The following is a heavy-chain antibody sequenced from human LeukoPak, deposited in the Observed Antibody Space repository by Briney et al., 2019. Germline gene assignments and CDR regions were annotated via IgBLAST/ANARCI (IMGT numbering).Heavy chain of an antibody. V-gene: IGHV3-15*01. CDR1: GFTFSDVW. CDR2: IKSKSDGGTT. D-gene: IGHD6-13*01. Sequence: PGGSLRLSCAASGFTFSDVWMSWVRQAPGKGLEWVGRIKSKSDGGTTDYAAPVKGRFTISRDDSKNTLYLQMNSLKTEDTAVYYCTTTLTLSSSWSLEEPLKTLFDYWGQGTLVTVSS. J-gene: IGHJ4*02. CDR3: TTTLTLSSSWSLEEPLKTLFDY.